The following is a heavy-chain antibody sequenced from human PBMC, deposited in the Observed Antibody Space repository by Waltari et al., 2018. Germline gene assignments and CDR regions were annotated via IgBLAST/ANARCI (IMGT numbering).Heavy chain of an antibody. CDR3: ARGQAAGRFDY. V-gene: IGHV4-39*07. D-gene: IGHD6-13*01. CDR2: IYYSGST. CDR1: GGSISSSSYY. J-gene: IGHJ4*02. Sequence: QLQLQESGPGLVKPSETLSLPCTVSGGSISSSSYYWGWIRQPPGKGLEWIGSIYYSGSTYYNPSLKSRVTISVDTSKNQFSLKLSSVTAADTAVYYCARGQAAGRFDYWGQGTLVTVSS.